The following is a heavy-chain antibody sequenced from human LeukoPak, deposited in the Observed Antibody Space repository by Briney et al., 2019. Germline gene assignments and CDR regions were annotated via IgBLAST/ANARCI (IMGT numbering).Heavy chain of an antibody. CDR2: IIWNSDII. CDR1: GFTFDDYA. CDR3: AKDREYQGDYYYYMDA. J-gene: IGHJ6*03. D-gene: IGHD2-2*01. Sequence: GGSLRLSCAASGFTFDDYAMHWVRQAPGKGLEWVSGIIWNSDIIGYADSVKGRFTISRDNAKNSLYLQMNSLRPEDTALYYCAKDREYQGDYYYYMDAWGKGTTVTVSS. V-gene: IGHV3-9*01.